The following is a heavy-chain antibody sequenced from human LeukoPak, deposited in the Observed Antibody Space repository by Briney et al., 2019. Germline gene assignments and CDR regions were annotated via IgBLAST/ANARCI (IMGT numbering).Heavy chain of an antibody. V-gene: IGHV1-18*01. J-gene: IGHJ4*02. CDR2: ISAYNGNT. D-gene: IGHD1-26*01. Sequence: ASVKVSCKASGYTFTSYDINWVRQAPGQGLEWMGWISAYNGNTNYAQKFQGRVTMTTDTSTSTAYMELRSLRSDDTAVYYCARDGGGVGALSPDYWGQGTLVTVSS. CDR3: ARDGGGVGALSPDY. CDR1: GYTFTSYD.